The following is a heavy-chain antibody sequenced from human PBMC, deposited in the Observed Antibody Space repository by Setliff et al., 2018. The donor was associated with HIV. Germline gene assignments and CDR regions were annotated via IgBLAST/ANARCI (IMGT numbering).Heavy chain of an antibody. V-gene: IGHV1-2*02. D-gene: IGHD3-9*01. CDR1: GYTFTGYY. Sequence: ASVKVSCKASGYTFTGYYMHWVRQAPGQGLEWMGWINPNNGGTNYAQKFQGRVTMTRDTSISTAYMELSRLRSDDTAVYYCARDRDDILTGYPDYWGQGTLVTVSS. CDR2: INPNNGGT. J-gene: IGHJ4*02. CDR3: ARDRDDILTGYPDY.